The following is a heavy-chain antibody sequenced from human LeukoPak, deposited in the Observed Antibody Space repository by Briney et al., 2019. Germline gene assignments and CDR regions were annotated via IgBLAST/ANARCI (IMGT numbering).Heavy chain of an antibody. D-gene: IGHD3-16*01. Sequence: GASVKVSCKASGYTLTSFGFTWVRQAPGQGLEWMGIINPSGGSTSYAQKFQGRVTMTRDMSTSTVYMELSSLRSEDTALYYCAKVGGGRLPQEDWFDPWGQGTLDTVSS. V-gene: IGHV1-46*01. CDR3: AKVGGGRLPQEDWFDP. CDR1: GYTLTSFG. J-gene: IGHJ5*02. CDR2: INPSGGST.